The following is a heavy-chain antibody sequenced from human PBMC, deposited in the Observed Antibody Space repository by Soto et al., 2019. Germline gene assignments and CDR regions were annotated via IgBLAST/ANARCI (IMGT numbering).Heavy chain of an antibody. J-gene: IGHJ6*02. CDR3: ARVRAYSSSWYVPDYYYYYGMDV. CDR1: GGTFSSYA. CDR2: IIPIFGTA. V-gene: IGHV1-69*13. D-gene: IGHD6-13*01. Sequence: SVQVSCKASGGTFSSYAIIWVRQAPGQGLEWMGGIIPIFGTANYAQKFQGRVTITADESTSTAYMELSSLRSEDTAVYYCARVRAYSSSWYVPDYYYYYGMDVWGQGTTVTVSS.